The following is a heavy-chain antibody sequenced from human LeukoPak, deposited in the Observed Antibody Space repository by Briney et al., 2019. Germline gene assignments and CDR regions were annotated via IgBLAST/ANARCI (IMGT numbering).Heavy chain of an antibody. J-gene: IGHJ4*02. CDR2: ISYTGTYI. CDR3: VRDRGTYRPIDY. Sequence: GGSLRLSCAASAFSLNAYNMNWVRQAPGKGLEWVSSISYTGTYIYYADSVKDRFTISRDNAQNSLYLQMNSLRAEDTAIYYCVRDRGTYRPIDYWGQGTLVTVSS. CDR1: AFSLNAYN. D-gene: IGHD1-26*01. V-gene: IGHV3-21*04.